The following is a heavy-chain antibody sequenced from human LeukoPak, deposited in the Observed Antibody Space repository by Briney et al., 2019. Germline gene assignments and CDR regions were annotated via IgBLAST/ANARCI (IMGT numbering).Heavy chain of an antibody. V-gene: IGHV4-59*01. CDR2: IYYSGST. J-gene: IGHJ5*02. Sequence: SETLSLTCTVSGGSISSYYWSWIRQPPGKGLEWIGYIYYSGSTNYNPSLKSRVTISVDTSKNQFSLKLSSVTAVDTAVYYCARWGQGYCSGGSCYRNWFDPWGQGTLVAVSS. CDR3: ARWGQGYCSGGSCYRNWFDP. D-gene: IGHD2-15*01. CDR1: GGSISSYY.